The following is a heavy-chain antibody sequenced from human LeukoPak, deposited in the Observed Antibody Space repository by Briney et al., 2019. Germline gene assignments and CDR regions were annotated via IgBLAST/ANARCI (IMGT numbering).Heavy chain of an antibody. CDR1: GFTLSSYA. CDR2: ISGSGGST. Sequence: GGSLRLSCAASGFTLSSYAMSWVRQAPGKGLEWVSAISGSGGSTYYADSVKGRFTISRDNSKNTLYLQMNSLRAEDTAVYYCARWDILATYYFYYWGQGTLVTVSS. D-gene: IGHD5-12*01. CDR3: ARWDILATYYFYY. J-gene: IGHJ4*02. V-gene: IGHV3-23*01.